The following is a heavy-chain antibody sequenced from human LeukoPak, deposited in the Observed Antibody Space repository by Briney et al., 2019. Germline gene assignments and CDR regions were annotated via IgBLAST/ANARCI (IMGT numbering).Heavy chain of an antibody. CDR1: GGSISSGDYY. CDR3: ARELTYADY. CDR2: IYYSGST. J-gene: IGHJ4*02. Sequence: SETLSLTCTVSGGSISSGDYYWSWSRQPPGKGLEWIGYIYYSGSTYYNPSLKSRVTMSVDTSKNQFSLKLSSVTAADTAVYYCARELTYADYWGQGTLVTVSS. D-gene: IGHD4/OR15-4a*01. V-gene: IGHV4-30-4*01.